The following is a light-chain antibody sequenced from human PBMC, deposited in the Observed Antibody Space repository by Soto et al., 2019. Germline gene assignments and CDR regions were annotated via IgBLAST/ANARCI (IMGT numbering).Light chain of an antibody. CDR3: QSYDSSVGV. CDR2: GIS. CDR1: SSNIGAGYD. Sequence: QSVLTQPPSVSGAPGQRVTISCTGSSSNIGAGYDVHWYQQLPGTAPKLLIYGISNRPSGVPDRFSGSKSGTPASLAITGLQAEDEADYYCQSYDSSVGVFGTGTKLTVL. V-gene: IGLV1-40*01. J-gene: IGLJ1*01.